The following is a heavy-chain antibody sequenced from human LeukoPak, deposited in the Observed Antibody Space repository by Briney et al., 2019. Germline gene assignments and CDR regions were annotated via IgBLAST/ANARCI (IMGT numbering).Heavy chain of an antibody. CDR1: GFTFSDYY. CDR3: ARDLSSSARLSTWRDYYMDV. Sequence: GGSLRLSCAASGFTFSDYYMSWIRQAPGKGLEWVSYISSSGSTIYYADSVKGRFTISRDNAKNSLYLQMNSLRAEDTAVYYCARDLSSSARLSTWRDYYMDVWGKGTTVTVSS. V-gene: IGHV3-11*04. D-gene: IGHD6-6*01. J-gene: IGHJ6*03. CDR2: ISSSGSTI.